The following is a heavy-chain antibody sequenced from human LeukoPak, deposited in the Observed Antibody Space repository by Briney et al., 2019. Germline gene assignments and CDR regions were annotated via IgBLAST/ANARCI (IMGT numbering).Heavy chain of an antibody. V-gene: IGHV3-64*01. CDR3: ARGPRIAVAGSFDY. CDR2: ISSNGGST. D-gene: IGHD6-19*01. J-gene: IGHJ4*02. CDR1: GFTFSSYA. Sequence: GRSLRLSCAASGFTFSSYAMHWVRQAPGKGLEYVSAISSNGGSTYYANSVKGRFTISRDNSKNTLYLQMGSLRAEDMAVYYCARGPRIAVAGSFDYWGQGTLVTVSS.